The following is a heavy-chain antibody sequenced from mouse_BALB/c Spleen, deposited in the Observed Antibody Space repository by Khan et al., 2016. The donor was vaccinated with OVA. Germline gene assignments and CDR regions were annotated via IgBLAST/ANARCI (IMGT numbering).Heavy chain of an antibody. CDR3: TGSYDGAWFAY. V-gene: IGHV1-81*01. CDR1: GYTFTDYV. Sequence: QVRLQQSGPELVKPGAAVKMSCKASGYTFTDYVISWVKQRTGQGPEWIGEIYPGSGSTYYNEKFKGKATLTADKSSNTAYMQLSSLTSEDSAVYFCTGSYDGAWFAYWGQGTLVTVSA. J-gene: IGHJ3*01. D-gene: IGHD1-1*01. CDR2: IYPGSGST.